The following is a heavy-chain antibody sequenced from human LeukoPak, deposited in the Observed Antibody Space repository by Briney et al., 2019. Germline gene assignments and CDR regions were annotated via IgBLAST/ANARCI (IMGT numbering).Heavy chain of an antibody. J-gene: IGHJ5*02. V-gene: IGHV4-39*07. CDR2: INDSGRT. Sequence: SETLSLTCTVSGGSISSGSYYWSWIRQPPGKGLEWIGEINDSGRTNYNPSLKSRVTISVDTSKNQFSLKLSSVTAADTAVYYCAREITIFPPGGNWFDPWGQGTLVTVSS. CDR1: GGSISSGSYY. CDR3: AREITIFPPGGNWFDP. D-gene: IGHD3-9*01.